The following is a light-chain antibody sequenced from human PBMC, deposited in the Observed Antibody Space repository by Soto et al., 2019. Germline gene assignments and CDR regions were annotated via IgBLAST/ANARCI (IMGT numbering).Light chain of an antibody. CDR1: QSFRGL. Sequence: EVVLTQSPVTLSLSPGERATLSCRASQSFRGLLAWYQQKPGQAPRLLIYGASARATGIPDRFSGSGSGTDFTLTISRVEPEDFAVYYCQQYGSSSQATFGGGTKVDI. CDR2: GAS. CDR3: QQYGSSSQAT. J-gene: IGKJ4*01. V-gene: IGKV3-20*01.